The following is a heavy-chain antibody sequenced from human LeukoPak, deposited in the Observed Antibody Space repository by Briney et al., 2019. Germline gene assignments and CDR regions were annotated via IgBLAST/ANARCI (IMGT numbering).Heavy chain of an antibody. V-gene: IGHV3-23*01. CDR3: AKDRYDGSGDYTYGAFDI. CDR2: ISGTGVYT. Sequence: PGGSLRLSCAASGLTFSSYAMSWVRQAPGKGLEWVSAISGTGVYTSYADSVKGRFTISRDSSKNTLYLQMNSLRAEDTAVYYCAKDRYDGSGDYTYGAFDIWGQGTMVTVSS. CDR1: GLTFSSYA. J-gene: IGHJ3*02. D-gene: IGHD3-10*01.